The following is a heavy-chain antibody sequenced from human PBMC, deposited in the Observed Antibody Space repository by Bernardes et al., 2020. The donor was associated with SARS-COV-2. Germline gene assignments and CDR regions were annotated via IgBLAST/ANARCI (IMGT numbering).Heavy chain of an antibody. J-gene: IGHJ6*02. CDR3: ARVPPRVVHYYGMDV. CDR2: ISIGGSTI. CDR1: GFTFNDYY. D-gene: IGHD3-16*01. Sequence: GGSLRLSCAASGFTFNDYYMSWIRQAPGKGLEWVSYISIGGSTIKYADSVMGRFTISRDNANKLLFLEMNSLRAEDTAIYYCARVPPRVVHYYGMDVWGQGTTVTVSS. V-gene: IGHV3-11*01.